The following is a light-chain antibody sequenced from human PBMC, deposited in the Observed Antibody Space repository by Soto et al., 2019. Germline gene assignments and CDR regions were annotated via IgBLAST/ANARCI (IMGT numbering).Light chain of an antibody. CDR3: MQATQYYT. Sequence: DIVLTQTRLSSPVTLGQPASISCRSSQSLVHIDGNTYFNWLQQRPGQPPRLLIYKISNRFPGGPDRFSGSGAGTDFTLKISRVEAEDVGVYYCMQATQYYTFGQGTRLEIK. V-gene: IGKV2-24*01. CDR2: KIS. CDR1: QSLVHIDGNTY. J-gene: IGKJ2*01.